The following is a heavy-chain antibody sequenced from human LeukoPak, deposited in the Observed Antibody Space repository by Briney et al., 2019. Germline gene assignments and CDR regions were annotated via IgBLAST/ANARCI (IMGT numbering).Heavy chain of an antibody. V-gene: IGHV3-30*04. CDR1: GFTFSSYA. CDR3: ARGGYYGSGSYGTLYYYYYMDV. D-gene: IGHD3-10*01. J-gene: IGHJ6*03. CDR2: ISYDGSNK. Sequence: GGSLRLSCAASGFTFSSYAMHWVRQAPGKGLEWVAVISYDGSNKYYADSVKGRFTTSRDNSKNTLYLQMNSLRAEDTAVYYCARGGYYGSGSYGTLYYYYYMDVWGKGTTVTVSS.